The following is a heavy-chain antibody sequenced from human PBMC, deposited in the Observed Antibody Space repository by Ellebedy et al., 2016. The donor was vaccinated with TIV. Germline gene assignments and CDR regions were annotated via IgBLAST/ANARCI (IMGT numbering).Heavy chain of an antibody. CDR3: ARDDGSYSSSTGIDY. D-gene: IGHD3-22*01. V-gene: IGHV3-21*01. CDR1: GFTFSRSA. Sequence: GGSLRLSXAASGFTFSRSAMSWVRQAPGTGLEWVSSITTSSSYIYYADSVKGRFTISRDNARNSLYLQMDSLRVEDTGVYYCARDDGSYSSSTGIDYWGQGTPVTVSS. CDR2: ITTSSSYI. J-gene: IGHJ4*01.